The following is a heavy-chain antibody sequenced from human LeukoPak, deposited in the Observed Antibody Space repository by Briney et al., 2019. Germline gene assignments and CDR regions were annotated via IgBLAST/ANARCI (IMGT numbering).Heavy chain of an antibody. D-gene: IGHD6-19*01. J-gene: IGHJ3*02. CDR1: GGTFSSYA. CDR2: IIPIFGTA. V-gene: IGHV1-69*05. Sequence: SVKVSCKASGGTFSSYAISWVRQAPGQGLEWVGGIIPIFGTANYAQKFQGRVTITTDESTSTAYMELSSLRSEDTAVYYCARGTDKLAVAGTDAFDIWGQGTMVTVSS. CDR3: ARGTDKLAVAGTDAFDI.